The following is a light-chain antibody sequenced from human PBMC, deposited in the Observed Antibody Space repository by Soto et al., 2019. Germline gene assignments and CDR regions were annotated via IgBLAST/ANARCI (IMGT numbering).Light chain of an antibody. CDR3: QQYYSYPGT. Sequence: QMTQSPPSLSASVGDRVTITCRASQGISSYLAWYQQKQGKAPKXLIYAASTLQSGVPSRFSGSGSGTDLTINISCLQSEDCETYYGQQYYSYPGTFGQGTKVDI. V-gene: IGKV1-8*01. J-gene: IGKJ1*01. CDR1: QGISSY. CDR2: AAS.